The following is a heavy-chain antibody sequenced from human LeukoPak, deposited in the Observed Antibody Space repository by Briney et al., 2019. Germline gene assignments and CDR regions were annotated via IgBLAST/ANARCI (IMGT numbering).Heavy chain of an antibody. J-gene: IGHJ5*02. V-gene: IGHV4-39*07. Sequence: SETLSLTCTVSGGSISTSNYYWGWIRQPPGKGLEWIGSIYYSGSTYYNPSLKSRVTISVDTSKNQFSLKLSSVTAADTAVYYCARSPVYYYGSGSYYNGGWFDPWGQGTLVTVSS. CDR1: GGSISTSNYY. D-gene: IGHD3-10*01. CDR2: IYYSGST. CDR3: ARSPVYYYGSGSYYNGGWFDP.